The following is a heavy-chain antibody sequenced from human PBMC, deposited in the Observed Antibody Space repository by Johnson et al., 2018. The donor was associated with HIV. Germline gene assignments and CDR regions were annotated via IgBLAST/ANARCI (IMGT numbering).Heavy chain of an antibody. CDR3: AKDIYSVSKIRGLIAPALENHGMDV. CDR2: IKQDGSEK. Sequence: VQLVESGGGLVQPGGSLRLSCAASGFNFGGYWMSWVRQAPGKGLEWVANIKQDGSEKYYVDSVKGRFTISRDNAKDSLYLQMSDLRPEDTAVYYCAKDIYSVSKIRGLIAPALENHGMDVWGQGTMVTVS. CDR1: GFNFGGYW. D-gene: IGHD3-10*01. J-gene: IGHJ3*01. V-gene: IGHV3-7*01.